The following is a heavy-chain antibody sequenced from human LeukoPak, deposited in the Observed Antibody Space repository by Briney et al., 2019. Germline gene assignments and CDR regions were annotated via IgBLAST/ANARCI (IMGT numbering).Heavy chain of an antibody. CDR1: GGSISSSSYY. CDR3: ARRNGHSWDVGNWFDP. CDR2: IYYSGIT. D-gene: IGHD6-13*01. Sequence: PSETLSLTCSVSGGSISSSSYYWGWIRQPPGMGLEWIGSIYYSGITYYNQSLKSRATVSVDTSKNQFSLNLNSETAADTAVYYCARRNGHSWDVGNWFDPWGQGTVVTVSS. J-gene: IGHJ5*02. V-gene: IGHV4-39*01.